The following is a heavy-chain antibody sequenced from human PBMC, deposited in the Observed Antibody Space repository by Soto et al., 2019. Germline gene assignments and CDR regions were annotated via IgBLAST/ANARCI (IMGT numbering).Heavy chain of an antibody. D-gene: IGHD6-13*01. CDR3: TRDTSRDSSARGWFDP. J-gene: IGHJ5*02. CDR1: GFTFRSFT. CDR2: IRSNSAYI. V-gene: IGHV3-21*01. Sequence: GGSLRLSCAASGFTFRSFTMNWVRQAPGKGLEWVSTIRSNSAYIYYTDPLRGRFTISRDNAKNSLHLQMNSLRAEDTAVYYCTRDTSRDSSARGWFDPWGPGTLVTVSS.